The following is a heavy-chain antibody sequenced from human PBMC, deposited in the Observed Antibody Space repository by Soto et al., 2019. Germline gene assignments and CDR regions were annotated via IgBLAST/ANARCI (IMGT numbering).Heavy chain of an antibody. CDR2: IYYSGST. V-gene: IGHV4-59*12. CDR1: GGSISSYY. CDR3: ARETYGDYVGYFAL. Sequence: SETLSLTCTVSGGSISSYYWSWIRQPPGKGLEWIGYIYYSGSTNYNPSLKSRVTISVDRSKNQFSLKVRSVTAADTAVYYCARETYGDYVGYFALWGQGIQVPGSS. J-gene: IGHJ4*02. D-gene: IGHD4-17*01.